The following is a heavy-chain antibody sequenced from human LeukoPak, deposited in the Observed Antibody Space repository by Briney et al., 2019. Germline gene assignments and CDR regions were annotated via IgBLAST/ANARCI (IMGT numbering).Heavy chain of an antibody. CDR2: ISYDGSNK. CDR3: AKDRGYYYYYYGMDV. V-gene: IGHV3-30*18. D-gene: IGHD3-10*01. Sequence: PGGSLRLSCAASGFTFSSYGMHWVRQAPGKGLEWVEVISYDGSNKYYADSVKGRFTISRDNSKNTLYLQMNSLRAEDTAVYYCAKDRGYYYYYYGMDVWGQGTTVTVSS. CDR1: GFTFSSYG. J-gene: IGHJ6*02.